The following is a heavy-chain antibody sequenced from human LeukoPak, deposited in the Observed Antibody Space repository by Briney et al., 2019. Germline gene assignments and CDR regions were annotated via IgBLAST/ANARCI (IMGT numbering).Heavy chain of an antibody. CDR1: GYSISSGYY. D-gene: IGHD2-2*01. J-gene: IGHJ4*02. V-gene: IGHV4-38-2*02. Sequence: SETLSLTCTVSGYSISSGYYWGWIRPPPGKGLEWIGSIYHSGSTYYNPSLKSRVTISVDTSKNQFSLKLSSVTAADTAVYYCAREGRCSSTSCYSTVDYWGQGTLVTVSS. CDR2: IYHSGST. CDR3: AREGRCSSTSCYSTVDY.